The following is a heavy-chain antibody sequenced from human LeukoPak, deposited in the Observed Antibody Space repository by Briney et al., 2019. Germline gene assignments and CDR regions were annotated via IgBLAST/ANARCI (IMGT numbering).Heavy chain of an antibody. D-gene: IGHD6-19*01. CDR1: GGSISSYY. V-gene: IGHV4-59*01. Sequence: SETLSLTCTVSGGSISSYYWSWIRQPPGKGLEWIGYIYYSGSTNYNPSLKGRVTISVDTSKNQFSLKLSSVTAADTAVYYCAGTGIAVAGTGDYWGQGTLVTVSS. J-gene: IGHJ4*02. CDR3: AGTGIAVAGTGDY. CDR2: IYYSGST.